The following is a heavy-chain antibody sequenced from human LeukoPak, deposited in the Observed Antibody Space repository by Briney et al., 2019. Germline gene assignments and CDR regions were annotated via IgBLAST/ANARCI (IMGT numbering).Heavy chain of an antibody. CDR2: IIPILGIA. V-gene: IGHV1-69*04. D-gene: IGHD6-13*01. Sequence: GASVKVSCKASGGTFSSYAISWVRQAPGQGLEWMGRIIPILGIANYAQKFQGRVTMTTDTSTSTAYMELRSLRSDDTAVYYCARAVSRRIAAAGTDDYWGQGTLVTVSS. J-gene: IGHJ4*02. CDR1: GGTFSSYA. CDR3: ARAVSRRIAAAGTDDY.